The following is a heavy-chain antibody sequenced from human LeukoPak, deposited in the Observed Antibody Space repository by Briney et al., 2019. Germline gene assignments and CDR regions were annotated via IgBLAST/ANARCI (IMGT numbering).Heavy chain of an antibody. V-gene: IGHV1-46*01. CDR2: INPSGGST. CDR1: GYTFTSYY. CDR3: ARARLPGYCSSTSCYTDYYYGMDV. Sequence: GASVKVSCKASGYTFTSYYMHWVRQAPGQGLEWMGIINPSGGSTSYAQKFQGRVTMTRDTSTSTVYMELSSLRSEDTAVYYCARARLPGYCSSTSCYTDYYYGMDVWGQGTTVTVSS. D-gene: IGHD2-2*02. J-gene: IGHJ6*02.